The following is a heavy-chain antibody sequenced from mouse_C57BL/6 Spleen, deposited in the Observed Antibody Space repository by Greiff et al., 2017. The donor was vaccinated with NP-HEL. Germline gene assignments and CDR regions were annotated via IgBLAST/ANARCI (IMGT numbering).Heavy chain of an antibody. CDR1: GYTFTSYG. CDR3: ARGDYGSSYGRNYAMDY. Sequence: QVQLQQSGAEMARPGASVKLSCKASGYTFTSYGISWVKQRTGQGLEWIGEIYPRSGNTYYNEKFKGKATLTADKSSSTAYMELRSLTSEDSAVYFCARGDYGSSYGRNYAMDYWGQGTSVTVSS. J-gene: IGHJ4*01. D-gene: IGHD1-1*01. V-gene: IGHV1-81*01. CDR2: IYPRSGNT.